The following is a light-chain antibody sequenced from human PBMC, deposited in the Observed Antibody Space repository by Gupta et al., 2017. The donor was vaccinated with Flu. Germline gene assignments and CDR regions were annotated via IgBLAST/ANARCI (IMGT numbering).Light chain of an antibody. CDR2: DTS. Sequence: EIVMTQSPVTLSLSPGETAILSCRASQSVRHYLSWSQQKPGQAPRLLIFDTSKRANGIPARFRGRGSGTDFTLTSSSLEPHDSAIYYWQQRLSGDTFGQ. V-gene: IGKV3-11*01. J-gene: IGKJ2*01. CDR1: QSVRHY. CDR3: QQRLSGDT.